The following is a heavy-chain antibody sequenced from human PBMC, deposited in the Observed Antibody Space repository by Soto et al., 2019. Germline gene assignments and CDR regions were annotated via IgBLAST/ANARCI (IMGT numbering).Heavy chain of an antibody. D-gene: IGHD1-1*01. CDR3: ARVERWTATTVVDAFDI. Sequence: QVQLQQWGAGLLKPSETLSLTCAVYGGSVSSGSYYWSWIRQPPGKGLEWIGEMSHSGGTHFNPSLKGRVTISVDTSKNQFSLKMSFVTAADTALYYCARVERWTATTVVDAFDIWGPGTMVTVSS. J-gene: IGHJ3*02. CDR2: MSHSGGT. CDR1: GGSVSSGSYY. V-gene: IGHV4-34*01.